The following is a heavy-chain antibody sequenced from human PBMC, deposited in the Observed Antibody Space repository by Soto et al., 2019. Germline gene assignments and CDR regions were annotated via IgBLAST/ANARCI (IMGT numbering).Heavy chain of an antibody. Sequence: EASVKVSCKASGGTFSSYTISWVRQAPGQGLEWMGRIIPILGIANYAQKFQGRVTITADKSTSTAYMELSSLRSEDTAVYKCASRPLVPAAKFDYWGQGTLVTVSS. CDR2: IIPILGIA. CDR1: GGTFSSYT. D-gene: IGHD2-2*01. J-gene: IGHJ4*02. CDR3: ASRPLVPAAKFDY. V-gene: IGHV1-69*02.